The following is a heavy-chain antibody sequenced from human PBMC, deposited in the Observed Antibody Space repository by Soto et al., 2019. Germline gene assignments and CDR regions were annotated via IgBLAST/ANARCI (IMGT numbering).Heavy chain of an antibody. CDR3: AGPGYSSQDY. J-gene: IGHJ4*02. Sequence: GGSLRLPCAASGFTFSSFALSWVRQAPGKGLEWVSAISGSGDGTDYADSVKGRFTISRDNSKNTLYLQMNSLRAEDTAVYYCAGPGYSSQDYWGQGALVTVSS. CDR1: GFTFSSFA. V-gene: IGHV3-23*01. D-gene: IGHD5-18*01. CDR2: ISGSGDGT.